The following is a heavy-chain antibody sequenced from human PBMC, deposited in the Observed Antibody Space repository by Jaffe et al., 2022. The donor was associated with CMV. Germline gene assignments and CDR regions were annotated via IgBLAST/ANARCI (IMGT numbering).Heavy chain of an antibody. CDR2: ISGRGDNT. CDR3: AKDIGYSSSCDY. J-gene: IGHJ4*02. V-gene: IGHV3-23*01. CDR1: GFTFSSYA. Sequence: EVQLLESGGGLVQPGGSLRLSCAASGFTFSSYAMTWVRQAPGKGLEWVSTISGRGDNTYYADSVKGRFTISRDNSKNTLYLQMNSLRAEDTAVYYCAKDIGYSSSCDYWGQGTLVTVSS. D-gene: IGHD6-13*01.